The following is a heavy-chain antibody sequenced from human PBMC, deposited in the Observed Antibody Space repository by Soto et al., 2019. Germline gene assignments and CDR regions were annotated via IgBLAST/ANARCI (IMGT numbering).Heavy chain of an antibody. CDR2: IYYSGST. CDR3: ARVWGGAFDI. J-gene: IGHJ3*02. Sequence: SSGTLSLTCPLSCPSIPSYYWSWIRQPPGKGLEWIGYIYYSGSTNYNPSLKSRVTISVDTSKNQFSLKLSSVTAADTAVYYCARVWGGAFDIWGQGTMVTVSS. D-gene: IGHD3-10*01. CDR1: CPSIPSYY. V-gene: IGHV4-59*01.